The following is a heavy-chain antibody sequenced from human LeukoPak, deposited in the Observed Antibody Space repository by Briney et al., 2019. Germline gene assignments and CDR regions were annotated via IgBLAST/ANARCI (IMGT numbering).Heavy chain of an antibody. CDR1: GYTFTSYA. CDR2: INTNTGNP. CDR3: ARDQYYYDSSGYYGWGIIMEPDY. D-gene: IGHD3-22*01. J-gene: IGHJ4*02. V-gene: IGHV7-4-1*02. Sequence: ASVKVSCKASGYTFTSYAMNWVRQAPGQGLEWMGWINTNTGNPTYAQGFTGRFVFSLDTSVSTAYLQISSLKAEDTAVYYCARDQYYYDSSGYYGWGIIMEPDYWGQGTLVTVSS.